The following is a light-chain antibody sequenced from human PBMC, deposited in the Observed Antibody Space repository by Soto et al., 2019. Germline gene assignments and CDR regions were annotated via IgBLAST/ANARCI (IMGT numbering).Light chain of an antibody. CDR3: QSYDTSPSAWV. CDR2: GNS. Sequence: QSVLTQPPSVSGAPGQRVTISCTGSSSNIGAGYDVHWYQQLPETAPKLLIYGNSNRPSGVPDRFSGSKSGTSAALAITGLQAEDEADYYCQSYDTSPSAWVFGGGTKVTVL. CDR1: SSNIGAGYD. J-gene: IGLJ3*02. V-gene: IGLV1-40*01.